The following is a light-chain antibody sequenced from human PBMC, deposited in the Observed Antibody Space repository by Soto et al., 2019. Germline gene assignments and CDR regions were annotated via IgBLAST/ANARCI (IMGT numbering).Light chain of an antibody. CDR1: QTVSSN. CDR3: QQYNDWPPEVT. CDR2: GVS. Sequence: EIVLTQAPITLSVSPGARATLSCRASQTVSSNLAWYQQKPGQPPRLLMSGVSTRATGIPARFSGSGSGTEFTLTISSLQSEDFADYYCQQYNDWPPEVTFGGGTKVEIK. J-gene: IGKJ4*01. V-gene: IGKV3D-15*01.